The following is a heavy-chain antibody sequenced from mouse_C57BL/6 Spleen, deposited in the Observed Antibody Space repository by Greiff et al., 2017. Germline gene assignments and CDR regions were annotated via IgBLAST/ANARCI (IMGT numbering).Heavy chain of an antibody. CDR1: GYTFTNYW. CDR2: IYPGGGYT. J-gene: IGHJ2*01. D-gene: IGHD2-14*01. CDR3: ARRPYDGAFDY. V-gene: IGHV1-63*01. Sequence: QVHVKQSGAELVRPGTSVKMSCKASGYTFTNYWIGWAKQRPGHGLEWIGDIYPGGGYTNYNEKFKGKATLTADKSSSTAYMQFSSLTSEDSAIYYCARRPYDGAFDYWGQGTTLTVSS.